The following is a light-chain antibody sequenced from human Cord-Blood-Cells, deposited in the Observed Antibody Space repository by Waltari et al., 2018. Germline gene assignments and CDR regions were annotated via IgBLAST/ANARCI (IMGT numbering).Light chain of an antibody. CDR1: SSDVGSHNY. CDR3: SSYTSSSTLGV. Sequence: QSALTQPASVSGSHGQSITISCTGTSSDVGSHNYVSWYQQHPGKAPKLMIYDVSNRPSGVSNRFSGSKSGNTASLTISGLQAEDEADYYCSSYTSSSTLGVFGGGTKLTVL. CDR2: DVS. V-gene: IGLV2-14*01. J-gene: IGLJ2*01.